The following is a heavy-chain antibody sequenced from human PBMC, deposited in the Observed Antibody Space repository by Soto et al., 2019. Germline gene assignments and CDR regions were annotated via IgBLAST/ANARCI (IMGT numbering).Heavy chain of an antibody. Sequence: GGSLRLSCAASGFTFSSYGMHWVRQAPGKGLEWVAVIWYDGSNKYYAESVKGRFTISRDNSKNTLYLQMNNLRAEDTAVYYCARDSHVGSGWQLTADYWGQATLVTVS. CDR3: ARDSHVGSGWQLTADY. CDR1: GFTFSSYG. V-gene: IGHV3-33*01. CDR2: IWYDGSNK. J-gene: IGHJ4*02. D-gene: IGHD6-19*01.